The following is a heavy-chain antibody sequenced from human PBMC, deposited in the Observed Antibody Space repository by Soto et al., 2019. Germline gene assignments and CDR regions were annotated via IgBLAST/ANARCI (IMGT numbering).Heavy chain of an antibody. Sequence: GGSLRLSCAASGFTFSDHYMDWVRLAPGKGLEWVGRIKNKVNNYITQYAASVKGRFTISRDDSKNSLYLQMDSLKTEDTAVYFCSTKVNIVTSRTDYWGQGSLVTVSS. CDR3: STKVNIVTSRTDY. CDR2: IKNKVNNYIT. J-gene: IGHJ4*02. V-gene: IGHV3-72*01. CDR1: GFTFSDHY. D-gene: IGHD5-12*01.